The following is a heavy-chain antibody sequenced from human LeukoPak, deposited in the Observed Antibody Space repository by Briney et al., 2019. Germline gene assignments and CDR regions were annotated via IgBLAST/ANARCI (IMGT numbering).Heavy chain of an antibody. Sequence: PSETLSLTCTVSGGSISSYYWTRIRQPAGKGLEWIGRIHTSGSTNHNPSLKSRVTMSVDTSNNQFSLKLSSVTAADTAVYYCARETEVPGGRSWDFCGQGTLVTVSS. J-gene: IGHJ4*02. CDR1: GGSISSYY. CDR2: IHTSGST. V-gene: IGHV4-4*07. D-gene: IGHD6-19*01. CDR3: ARETEVPGGRSWDF.